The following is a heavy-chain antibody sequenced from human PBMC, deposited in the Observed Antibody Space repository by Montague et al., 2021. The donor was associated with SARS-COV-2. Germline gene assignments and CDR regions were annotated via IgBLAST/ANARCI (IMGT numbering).Heavy chain of an antibody. CDR2: TIYTGSAWCN. J-gene: IGHJ4*02. CDR1: GDSVSTYGVA. D-gene: IGHD3-10*01. Sequence: CAISGDSVSTYGVAWDWIRQSPSRGLEWLGMTIYTGSAWCNEYAESVKGRITINPDTPKNQFSLHLTSVTPEDTAVYYCARHSYRTFDFWGQGTLVTVSS. V-gene: IGHV6-1*01. CDR3: ARHSYRTFDF.